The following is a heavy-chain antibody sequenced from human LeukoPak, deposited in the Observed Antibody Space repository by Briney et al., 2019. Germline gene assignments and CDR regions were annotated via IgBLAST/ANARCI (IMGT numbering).Heavy chain of an antibody. V-gene: IGHV1-24*01. D-gene: IGHD3-16*01. J-gene: IGHJ5*02. CDR2: FDPEDGET. CDR1: GYTLTELS. Sequence: VASVKVSCKVSGYTLTELSMHWVRQAPGKGLEWMGGFDPEDGETIYAQKFQGRVTMTEDTSTDTAYMELSSLRSEDTAVYYCATGRRDHYVWGSYPWGQGTLVTVSS. CDR3: ATGRRDHYVWGSYP.